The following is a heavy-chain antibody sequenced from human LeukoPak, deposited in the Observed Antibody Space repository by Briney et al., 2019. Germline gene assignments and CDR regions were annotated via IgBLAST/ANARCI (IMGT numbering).Heavy chain of an antibody. Sequence: PSETLSLTCTVSGGSISSYYWSWIRQTPGKGLGWIGEINHSGSTNYNPSLKSRVTISVDTSKNQFSLKLSSVTAADTAVYYCARGPGGDYDYWGQGTLVTVSS. V-gene: IGHV4-34*01. CDR3: ARGPGGDYDY. CDR1: GGSISSYY. CDR2: INHSGST. J-gene: IGHJ4*02. D-gene: IGHD4-17*01.